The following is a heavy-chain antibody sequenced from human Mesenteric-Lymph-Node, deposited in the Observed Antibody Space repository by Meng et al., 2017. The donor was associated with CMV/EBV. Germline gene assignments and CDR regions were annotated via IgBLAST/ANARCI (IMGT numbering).Heavy chain of an antibody. CDR2: ITSGGDR. CDR1: GLTFNTYA. V-gene: IGHV3-23*01. CDR3: SSGRPGEFDY. J-gene: IGHJ4*02. D-gene: IGHD6-6*01. Sequence: LGLSCTTSGLTFNTYAMNWARQAPGKGLERISGITSGGDRYYADSVKGRFTISRDNSKNTVYLQLNGLRAEDTAVYYCSSGRPGEFDYWAQGTLVTVSS.